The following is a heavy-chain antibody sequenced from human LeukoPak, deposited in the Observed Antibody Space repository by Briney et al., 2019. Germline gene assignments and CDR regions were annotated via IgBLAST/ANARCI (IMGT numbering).Heavy chain of an antibody. V-gene: IGHV4-59*01. CDR3: ARYSDPGSYPDAFDI. Sequence: SETLSLTCTVSGGSISSYYWSWIRQPPGQGLEWIGYIYYSGSTNYNPSLKSRVTISVDTTKNQFSLKLSSVTAADTAVYYCARYSDPGSYPDAFDIWGQGTMVTVSS. D-gene: IGHD1-26*01. CDR1: GGSISSYY. J-gene: IGHJ3*02. CDR2: IYYSGST.